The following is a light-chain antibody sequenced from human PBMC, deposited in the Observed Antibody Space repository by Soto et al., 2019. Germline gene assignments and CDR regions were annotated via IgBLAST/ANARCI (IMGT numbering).Light chain of an antibody. J-gene: IGKJ1*01. CDR3: QQSSDSRDWA. V-gene: IGKV1-39*01. CDR2: AAS. Sequence: DTEITQSPISLSASVRDRVSITCRESQSTRSHLNGYQQKPGKAPTLLIYAASSLQSGVPSRFSGSGSATDLTLTISGLQHEDYATYYCQQSSDSRDWAFGQGTKVDI. CDR1: QSTRSH.